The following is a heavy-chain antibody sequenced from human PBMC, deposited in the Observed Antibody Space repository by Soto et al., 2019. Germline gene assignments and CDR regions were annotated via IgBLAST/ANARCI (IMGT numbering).Heavy chain of an antibody. CDR2: INPSGGST. CDR3: ARVLGDRSQWEDWFDA. Sequence: QVQLVQSGAEVKKPGASVKVSCKASGYTFTSYYMHWVRQAPGQGLEWMGIINPSGGSTSYAQKFQGRVNMNKKTSTVTVYMELSSLRAEDTAVYYCARVLGDRSQWEDWFDAGGQGTLVIVSS. D-gene: IGHD1-26*01. V-gene: IGHV1-46*01. J-gene: IGHJ5*02. CDR1: GYTFTSYY.